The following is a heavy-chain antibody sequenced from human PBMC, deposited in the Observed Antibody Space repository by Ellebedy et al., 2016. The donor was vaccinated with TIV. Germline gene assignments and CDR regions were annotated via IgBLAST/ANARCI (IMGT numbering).Heavy chain of an antibody. CDR2: INSSGGT. D-gene: IGHD2-2*01. CDR3: ARLVIGLDL. Sequence: ASVKVSCXASGYTFSANHMHWVRQAPGQGLEWMGWINSSGGTMYAQKFQGRVTMTRDTSISTAYMELSSPRSDDTAVYYCARLVIGLDLWGQGTPVTVSS. J-gene: IGHJ5*02. CDR1: GYTFSANH. V-gene: IGHV1-2*02.